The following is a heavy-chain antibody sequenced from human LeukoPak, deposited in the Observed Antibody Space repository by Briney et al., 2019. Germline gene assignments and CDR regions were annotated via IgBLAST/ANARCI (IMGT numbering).Heavy chain of an antibody. CDR1: GGSISSGDYY. J-gene: IGHJ4*02. CDR2: IYYSGST. CDR3: ARVIPFYFDY. D-gene: IGHD3-16*01. V-gene: IGHV4-30-4*01. Sequence: SETLSLTCTVSGGSISSGDYYWSWIRQPPGKGLEWIGYIYYSGSTYYNPSLKSRATISVDTSKNQFSLKLSSVTAADTAVYYCARVIPFYFDYWGQGTLVTVSS.